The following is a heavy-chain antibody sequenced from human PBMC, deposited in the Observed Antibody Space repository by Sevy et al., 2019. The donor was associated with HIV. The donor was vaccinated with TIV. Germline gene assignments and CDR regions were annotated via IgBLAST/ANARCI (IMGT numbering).Heavy chain of an antibody. CDR2: IGAYNGNR. J-gene: IGHJ4*02. D-gene: IGHD3-10*01. CDR3: ARVPTYYYGSATYFES. CDR1: GYSFASEG. V-gene: IGHV1-18*01. Sequence: ASVKVSCKASGYSFASEGISWVRQAPGQGLEWMGWIGAYNGNRNSAQKFQARVTMTIDTSTSTAYMELRSLKSDDTALYYCARVPTYYYGSATYFESWGQGTLVTVSS.